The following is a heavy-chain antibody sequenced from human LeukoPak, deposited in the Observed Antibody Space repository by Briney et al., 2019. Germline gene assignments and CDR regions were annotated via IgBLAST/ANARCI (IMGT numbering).Heavy chain of an antibody. Sequence: PSETLSLTCTVSGGSISNYYWSWIRQPPGKGLEWIGYIYYSGSTNYNPSLKSRVTISVDTSSNQFSLKLNSLTAADTAVYYCARRAYGSGSFNRYHFDYWGQGTLVAVSS. J-gene: IGHJ4*02. CDR2: IYYSGST. CDR3: ARRAYGSGSFNRYHFDY. CDR1: GGSISNYY. V-gene: IGHV4-59*08. D-gene: IGHD3-10*01.